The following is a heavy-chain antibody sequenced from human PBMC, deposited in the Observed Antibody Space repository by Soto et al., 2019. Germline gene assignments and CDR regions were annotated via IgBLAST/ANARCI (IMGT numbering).Heavy chain of an antibody. D-gene: IGHD3-10*01. CDR1: GFTFSTYC. CDR3: ARDGSKCVKYGYGDL. J-gene: IGHJ2*01. CDR2: ISESSSHI. V-gene: IGHV3-21*01. Sequence: EVQLVESGGGLVKPGGSLRLSCAASGFTFSTYCMNWVRQAPGRGLEWVSSISESSSHIYYGDSVRGRVIISRDNAKNSVYLQVNSPRAEDSAVYYCARDGSKCVKYGYGDLGGRGTLVPVSS.